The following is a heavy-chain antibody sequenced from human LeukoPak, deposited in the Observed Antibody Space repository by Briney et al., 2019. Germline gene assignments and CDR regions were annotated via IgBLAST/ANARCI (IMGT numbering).Heavy chain of an antibody. D-gene: IGHD3-22*01. CDR1: GGSISSYY. CDR2: IYYSGST. J-gene: IGHJ3*02. Sequence: SETLSLTCTVPGGSISSYYWSWIRQPPGKGLEWIGYIYYSGSTNYNPSLKSRVTISVDTSKNQFSLKLGSVTAADTAVYYCASNYYYDSSGYYYDNAYAFDIWGQGTMVTVSS. V-gene: IGHV4-59*01. CDR3: ASNYYYDSSGYYYDNAYAFDI.